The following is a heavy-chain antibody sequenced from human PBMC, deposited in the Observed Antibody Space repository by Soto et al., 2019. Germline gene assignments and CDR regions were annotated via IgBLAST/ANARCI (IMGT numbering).Heavy chain of an antibody. CDR3: AKVFYYYDSSGYYYFDY. V-gene: IGHV3-23*01. CDR1: GFTFSSYA. CDR2: ISGSGSTI. D-gene: IGHD3-22*01. Sequence: GGSLRLSCAASGFTFSSYAVSWVRQAPGKXPEWISSISGSGSTIYYADSVKGRFTISRDNSKNTLYLQMSSLRAEDTAVYYCAKVFYYYDSSGYYYFDYWGQGTLVTVSS. J-gene: IGHJ4*02.